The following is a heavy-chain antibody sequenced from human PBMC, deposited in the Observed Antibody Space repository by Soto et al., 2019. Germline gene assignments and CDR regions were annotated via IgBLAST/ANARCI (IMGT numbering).Heavy chain of an antibody. CDR3: ARQDVRFGAFDI. D-gene: IGHD3-3*01. J-gene: IGHJ3*02. V-gene: IGHV5-51*01. Sequence: PGESLKISCKGSGYRFTSYWIGWVRQMPGKGLEWMGIIYPGDSNTKYSPSFQGQVTIPADKSISTAYLQWSSLKASDTAMYYCARQDVRFGAFDIWGQGTMVTVSS. CDR1: GYRFTSYW. CDR2: IYPGDSNT.